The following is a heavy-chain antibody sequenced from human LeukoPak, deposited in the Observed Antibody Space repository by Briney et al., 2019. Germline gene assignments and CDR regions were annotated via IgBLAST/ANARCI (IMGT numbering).Heavy chain of an antibody. CDR1: GFTFDGYA. CDR2: ISWNSGSI. Sequence: PGGSLRLSWAASGFTFDGYAMHWVRQAPGKGLEWVSGISWNSGSIGYADSVKGRFTISRDNANNSLYLQMNSLRAEDTALYYCAKATASNYYDSSGYPDYWGQGTLVTVSS. D-gene: IGHD3-22*01. CDR3: AKATASNYYDSSGYPDY. J-gene: IGHJ4*02. V-gene: IGHV3-9*01.